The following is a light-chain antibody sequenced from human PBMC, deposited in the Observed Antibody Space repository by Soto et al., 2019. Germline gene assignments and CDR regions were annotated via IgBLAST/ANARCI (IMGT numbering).Light chain of an antibody. V-gene: IGLV2-11*01. J-gene: IGLJ1*01. CDR1: SSDVGGYNY. Sequence: QSALTQPRSVSGSPGQSVTIYCTGTSSDVGGYNYVSWYQQHPGKAPKLMIYDVSKRPSGVPDRFSGSKSGNTASLTISGLQADDEAEYYCCSYAGSYTLYVFGTGTKVTVL. CDR2: DVS. CDR3: CSYAGSYTLYV.